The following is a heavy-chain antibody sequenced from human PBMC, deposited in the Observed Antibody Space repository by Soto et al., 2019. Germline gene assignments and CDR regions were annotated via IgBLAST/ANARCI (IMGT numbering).Heavy chain of an antibody. CDR1: GFTFSSYG. D-gene: IGHD6-13*01. CDR3: ARDGRIGIAAAGIHDYYYYYGMDV. J-gene: IGHJ6*02. Sequence: QVQLVESGGGVVQPGRSLRLSCAASGFTFSSYGMHWVRQAPGKGLEWVAVIWYDGSNKYYADSVQGRFTISRDNSKNTLYLHMNSLRADDTAVYYCARDGRIGIAAAGIHDYYYYYGMDVWGQGTTVTVSS. V-gene: IGHV3-33*01. CDR2: IWYDGSNK.